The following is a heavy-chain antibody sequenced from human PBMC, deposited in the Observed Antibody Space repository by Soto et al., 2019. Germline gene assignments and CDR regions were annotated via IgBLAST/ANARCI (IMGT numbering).Heavy chain of an antibody. J-gene: IGHJ5*02. CDR2: IYYSGST. D-gene: IGHD3-22*01. CDR3: ARSYYDRSGSAVDP. CDR1: GGSISSGGYY. Sequence: SETLSLTCTVSGGSISSGGYYWSWIRQHPGKGLEWIGYIYYSGSTYYNPSLKSRVTISVDTSKNQFPLKLSSVTAADTAVYYCARSYYDRSGSAVDPWGQGTLVTVSS. V-gene: IGHV4-31*03.